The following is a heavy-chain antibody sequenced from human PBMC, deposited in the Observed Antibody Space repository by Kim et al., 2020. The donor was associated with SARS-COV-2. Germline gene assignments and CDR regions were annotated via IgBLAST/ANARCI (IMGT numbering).Heavy chain of an antibody. Sequence: GGSLRLSCAASGFTFSSYSMNWVRQAPGKGLEWVSSISSSSSYIYYADSVKGRFTISRDNAKNSLYLQMNSLRAEDTAVYYCARGDVVNYYGSGSWRYYYYYYGMDVWGQGTTVTVSS. V-gene: IGHV3-21*01. CDR2: ISSSSSYI. CDR3: ARGDVVNYYGSGSWRYYYYYYGMDV. J-gene: IGHJ6*02. CDR1: GFTFSSYS. D-gene: IGHD3-10*01.